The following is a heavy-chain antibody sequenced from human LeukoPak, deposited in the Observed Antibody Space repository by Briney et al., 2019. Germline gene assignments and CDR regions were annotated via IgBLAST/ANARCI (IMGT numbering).Heavy chain of an antibody. Sequence: GGSLRLSCAASGFIFSNYWMGWVRQAPGKGLEWVANIKQDGGEKYYVDSVKGRFTISRDNAKNSLYLQMNSLRAEDTAVYYCARALGSGDFDYWGQGTLVTVSS. CDR3: ARALGSGDFDY. CDR1: GFIFSNYW. V-gene: IGHV3-7*01. J-gene: IGHJ4*02. CDR2: IKQDGGEK. D-gene: IGHD7-27*01.